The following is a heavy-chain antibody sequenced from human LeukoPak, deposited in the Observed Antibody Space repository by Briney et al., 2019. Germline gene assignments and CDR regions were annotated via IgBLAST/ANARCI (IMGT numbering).Heavy chain of an antibody. V-gene: IGHV4-34*01. CDR1: GGSFSGYY. CDR2: INHSGST. D-gene: IGHD6-13*01. J-gene: IGHJ4*02. CDR3: AREYSSSRYALDY. Sequence: SETLSLTCAVYGGSFSGYYWSWIRQPPGKGLEWIGEINHSGSTNYNPSLKSRVTISVDTSKNQSSLKLSSVTAADTAVYYCAREYSSSRYALDYWGQGTLVTVSS.